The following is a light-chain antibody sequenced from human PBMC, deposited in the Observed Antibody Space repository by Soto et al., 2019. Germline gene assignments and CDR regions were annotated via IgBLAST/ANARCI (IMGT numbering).Light chain of an antibody. CDR3: QQYGSSPQT. J-gene: IGKJ1*01. V-gene: IGKV3-20*01. CDR1: QSVSSSTY. CDR2: GAS. Sequence: EIVLTQFPGTLSLSPGERDTLSCRASQSVSSSTYLAWYQQKPGQAXRLLIYGASSRATGIPDRFSGSGSGTDGTITISRLEPEDFEVYDCQQYGSSPQTFGQGTKVDIK.